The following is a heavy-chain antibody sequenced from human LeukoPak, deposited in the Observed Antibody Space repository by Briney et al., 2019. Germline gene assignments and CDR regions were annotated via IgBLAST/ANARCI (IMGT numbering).Heavy chain of an antibody. CDR1: GFTFSSYG. CDR3: AKPARTDYTDY. J-gene: IGHJ4*02. CDR2: ISGSGGST. Sequence: GGSLRLSCAASGFTFSSYGMSWVRQAPGMGLEWVSAISGSGGSTYYAASVRGRFTISRDNSKNTVYLEMNSLRAEDTAVYFCAKPARTDYTDYWGQGTLVTVSS. V-gene: IGHV3-23*01. D-gene: IGHD1-14*01.